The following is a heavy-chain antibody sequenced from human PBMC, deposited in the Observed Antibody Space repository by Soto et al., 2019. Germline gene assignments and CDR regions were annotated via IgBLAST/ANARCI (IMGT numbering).Heavy chain of an antibody. V-gene: IGHV3-15*07. CDR3: TTDLTFYVDIVATTPFDY. Sequence: SVSHAWMNWVRQAPGKGLVWVGRIKSKTDGGTTDYAAPVKGRFTISRDDSKNTLYLQMNSLKTEDTAVYYCTTDLTFYVDIVATTPFDYWGQGTLVTLSS. CDR1: SVSHAW. J-gene: IGHJ4*02. D-gene: IGHD5-12*01. CDR2: IKSKTDGGTT.